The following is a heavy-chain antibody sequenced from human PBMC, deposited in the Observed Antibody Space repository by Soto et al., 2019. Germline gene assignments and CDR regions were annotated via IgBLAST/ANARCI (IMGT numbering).Heavy chain of an antibody. V-gene: IGHV4-39*01. CDR2: IYYSGST. D-gene: IGHD5-18*01. Sequence: PSETLSLTCTVSGGSISSSSYYWGWIRQPPGKGLEWIGSIYYSGSTYYNPSLKSRATISVDTSKNQFSLKLSSVTAADTAVYYCARPLTDAAMAPLAFDYWGQGTLVTVSS. CDR1: GGSISSSSYY. J-gene: IGHJ4*02. CDR3: ARPLTDAAMAPLAFDY.